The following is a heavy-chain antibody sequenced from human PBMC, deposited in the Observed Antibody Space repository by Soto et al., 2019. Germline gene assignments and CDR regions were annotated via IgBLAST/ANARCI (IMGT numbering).Heavy chain of an antibody. CDR1: GFTFSSYG. J-gene: IGHJ6*02. V-gene: IGHV3-30*03. Sequence: GGSLRLSCAASGFTFSSYGMHWVRQAPGKGLEWVAVISYDGSNKYYADSVKGRFTISRDNSKNTLYLQMNSLRAEDTAVYYCAIQQLDNYYYYGMDVWGQGTTVTVSS. CDR2: ISYDGSNK. CDR3: AIQQLDNYYYYGMDV. D-gene: IGHD6-13*01.